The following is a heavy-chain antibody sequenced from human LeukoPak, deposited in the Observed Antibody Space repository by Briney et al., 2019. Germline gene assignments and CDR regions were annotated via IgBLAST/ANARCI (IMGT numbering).Heavy chain of an antibody. CDR2: ISGSGGST. V-gene: IGHV3-23*01. CDR1: GFTFSSYA. D-gene: IGHD3-10*01. J-gene: IGHJ4*02. Sequence: GGSLRLSCAASGFTFSSYAMSWVRQVPGKGLEWVSAISGSGGSTYYADSVKGRFTISRDNSKNTLYLQMNSLRAEDTAVYYCASPFGEWNAYWGQGTLVTVSS. CDR3: ASPFGEWNAY.